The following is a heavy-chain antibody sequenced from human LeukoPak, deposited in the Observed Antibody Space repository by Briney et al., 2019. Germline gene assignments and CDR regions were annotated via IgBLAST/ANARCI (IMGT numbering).Heavy chain of an antibody. V-gene: IGHV3-30-3*01. CDR1: GFTFSSYA. Sequence: GGSLRLSCAASGFTFSSYAMHWVRQAPGKGLEWVAVISYDGSNKYYADSVKGRFTISRDNSKNTLYLQMNSLRAEDTAVYYSARVDAFDIWGQGTMVTVSS. CDR3: ARVDAFDI. CDR2: ISYDGSNK. J-gene: IGHJ3*02.